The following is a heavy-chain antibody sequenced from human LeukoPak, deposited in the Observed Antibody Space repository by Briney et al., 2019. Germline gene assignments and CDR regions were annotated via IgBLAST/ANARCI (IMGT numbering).Heavy chain of an antibody. CDR1: GGTFSSYA. J-gene: IGHJ4*02. V-gene: IGHV1-69*05. CDR2: IIPIFGTA. Sequence: SVKVSCKASGGTFSSYAISWVRQAPGQGLEWMGGIIPIFGTANYAQKFQGRVTITTAESTSTASMELSSLRSEDTAVYYCARDCSSTSCQDYWGQGTLVTVSS. CDR3: ARDCSSTSCQDY. D-gene: IGHD2-2*01.